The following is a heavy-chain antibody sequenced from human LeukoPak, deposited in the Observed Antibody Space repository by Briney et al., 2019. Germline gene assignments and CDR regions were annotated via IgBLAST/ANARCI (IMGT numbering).Heavy chain of an antibody. Sequence: SETLSLTCAVYGGSFNNYCCNWIRQSPGKGLEWIAGIDYTGRTNYNPSLKSRVTISLDTSKNHFSLNLSPLTAADTATYYCARGPGAPVTGTRFFDPWGQGTLVTVSS. CDR2: IDYTGRT. CDR3: ARGPGAPVTGTRFFDP. V-gene: IGHV4-34*01. D-gene: IGHD6-19*01. J-gene: IGHJ5*02. CDR1: GGSFNNYC.